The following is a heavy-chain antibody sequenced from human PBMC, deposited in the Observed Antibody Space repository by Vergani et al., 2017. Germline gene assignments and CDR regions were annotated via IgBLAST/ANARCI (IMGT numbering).Heavy chain of an antibody. CDR1: GYTFTSYG. V-gene: IGHV1-18*04. D-gene: IGHD2-15*01. CDR3: ASFVVVVAATKYYYYGMDV. J-gene: IGHJ6*02. CDR2: ISAYNGNT. Sequence: QVQLVQSGAEVKKPGASVKVSCKASGYTFTSYGISWVRQAPGQGLEWIGWISAYNGNTNYAQKLQGRVTMTADTSTSTAYMELRSLRSADTAVYYCASFVVVVAATKYYYYGMDVWGQGTTVTVSS.